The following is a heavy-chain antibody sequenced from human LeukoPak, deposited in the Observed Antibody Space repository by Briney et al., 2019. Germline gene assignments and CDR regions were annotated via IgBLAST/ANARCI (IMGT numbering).Heavy chain of an antibody. CDR1: GFTFSSYA. V-gene: IGHV3-23*01. D-gene: IGHD3-16*01. CDR3: ARVGVPKDFDY. Sequence: GGSLRLSCAASGFTFSSYAMSWVRQAPGKGLEWVSAISGSGGSTYYADSVKGRFTISRDNAKNSLYLQMNSLRAEDTAVYYCARVGVPKDFDYWGQGTLVTVSS. CDR2: ISGSGGST. J-gene: IGHJ4*02.